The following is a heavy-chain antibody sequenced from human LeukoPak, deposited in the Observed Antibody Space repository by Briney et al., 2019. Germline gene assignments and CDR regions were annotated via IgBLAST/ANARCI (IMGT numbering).Heavy chain of an antibody. CDR2: MNPNSGGT. CDR3: ARDEGYCSSTSCNRGIDY. J-gene: IGHJ4*02. Sequence: APVKVSCKASGYTFTGYYMHWVRQAPGQGLEWMGWMNPNSGGTNYAQKFQGRVTMTRDTSISTAYMELSRLRSDDTAVYYCARDEGYCSSTSCNRGIDYWGQGTLVTVSS. V-gene: IGHV1-2*02. CDR1: GYTFTGYY. D-gene: IGHD2-2*02.